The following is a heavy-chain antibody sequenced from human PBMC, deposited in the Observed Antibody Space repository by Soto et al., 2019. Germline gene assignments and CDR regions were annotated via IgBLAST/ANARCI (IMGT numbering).Heavy chain of an antibody. V-gene: IGHV4-39*01. CDR1: GGSISSSSSY. Sequence: SETLSLTCAVSGGSISSSSSYWGWIRQPPGKGLEWIGTIYYSGSTYYNPSLKSRVTISVDTSKNQFSLKLSSVTAADTAVYYCARSKAGNYYYYYGMDVWGQGTTVTVSS. CDR3: ARSKAGNYYYYYGMDV. D-gene: IGHD3-10*01. J-gene: IGHJ6*02. CDR2: IYYSGST.